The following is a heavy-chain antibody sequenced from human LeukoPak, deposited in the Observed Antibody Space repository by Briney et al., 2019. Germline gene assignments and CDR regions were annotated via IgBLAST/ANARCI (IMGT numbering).Heavy chain of an antibody. V-gene: IGHV3-23*01. Sequence: PGGSLRLSCAASGFTFSSYAMSWVRQAPGKGLEWVSAISGSGGSTYYADSVKGRFTISRDNSKNTLYLQMNSLRAEDTAVYYCAKGGTGYSYGDYYYYGMDVWGQGTTVTVSS. D-gene: IGHD5-18*01. CDR2: ISGSGGST. CDR3: AKGGTGYSYGDYYYYGMDV. J-gene: IGHJ6*02. CDR1: GFTFSSYA.